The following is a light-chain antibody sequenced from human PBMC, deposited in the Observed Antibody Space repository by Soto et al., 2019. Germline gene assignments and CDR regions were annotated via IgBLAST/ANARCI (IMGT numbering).Light chain of an antibody. CDR3: SSYAGSNNYV. Sequence: QSALTQPASVSGSPGQSITISCTGTSSDVGIYNYVSWYQQHPGKAPKLMIYEVSKRPSGVPDRFSGSKSGNTASLTVSGLQAEDEADYYCSSYAGSNNYVFGTGTKLTVL. V-gene: IGLV2-8*01. CDR1: SSDVGIYNY. CDR2: EVS. J-gene: IGLJ1*01.